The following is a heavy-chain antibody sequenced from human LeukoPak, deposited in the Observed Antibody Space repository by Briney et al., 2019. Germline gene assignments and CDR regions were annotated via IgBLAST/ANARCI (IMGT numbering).Heavy chain of an antibody. V-gene: IGHV3-23*01. CDR1: GFTFSSYA. CDR2: ISGSGGST. J-gene: IGHJ6*02. D-gene: IGHD6-19*01. Sequence: GGSLRPSCAASGFTFSSYAMSWVRQAPGKGLEWVSAISGSGGSTYYADSVKGRFTISRDNSKNTLYLQMNSLRAEDTAVYYCAKAEYSSGWSNGMDVWGQGTTVTVSS. CDR3: AKAEYSSGWSNGMDV.